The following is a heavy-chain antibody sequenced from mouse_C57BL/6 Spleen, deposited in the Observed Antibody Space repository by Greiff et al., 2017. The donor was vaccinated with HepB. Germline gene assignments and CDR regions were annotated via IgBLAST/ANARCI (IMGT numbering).Heavy chain of an antibody. D-gene: IGHD4-1*02. Sequence: VMLVESGAELVKPGASVKLSCKASGYTFTEYTIHWVKQRSGQGLEWIGWFYPGSGSIKYNEKFKDKATLTADKSSSTVYMELSRLTSEDSAVYFCARHEDPPQLGRGFAYWGQGTLVTVSA. J-gene: IGHJ3*01. V-gene: IGHV1-62-2*01. CDR1: GYTFTEYT. CDR3: ARHEDPPQLGRGFAY. CDR2: FYPGSGSI.